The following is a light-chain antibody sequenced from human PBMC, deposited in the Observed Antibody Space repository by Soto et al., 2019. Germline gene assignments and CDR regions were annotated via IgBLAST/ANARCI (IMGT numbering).Light chain of an antibody. Sequence: QSVLTQPPSASGTPGQRVTISCSGGSSNIGTNAVNWYQQLPGTAPKLLIYNNNQRPSGVPDRFSGSKSGTSASLAISVLQSEYEADYYCAAWDDSLNGYVFGTGTKVTVL. J-gene: IGLJ1*01. CDR1: SSNIGTNA. CDR3: AAWDDSLNGYV. CDR2: NNN. V-gene: IGLV1-44*01.